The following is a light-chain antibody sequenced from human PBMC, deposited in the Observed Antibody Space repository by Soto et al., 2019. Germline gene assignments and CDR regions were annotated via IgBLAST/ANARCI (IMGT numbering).Light chain of an antibody. CDR1: NIGSKS. J-gene: IGLJ1*01. CDR3: QVWDPSSEPPYV. V-gene: IGLV3-21*04. Sequence: SYELTQPPSVSVAPGKKAKISCGGSNIGSKSVHWYQQKPGQAPVLVIYDDSDRPSGIPERFSGSDSGNTATLTISRVEAGDEADYYCQVWDPSSEPPYVFGPGTKLTVL. CDR2: DDS.